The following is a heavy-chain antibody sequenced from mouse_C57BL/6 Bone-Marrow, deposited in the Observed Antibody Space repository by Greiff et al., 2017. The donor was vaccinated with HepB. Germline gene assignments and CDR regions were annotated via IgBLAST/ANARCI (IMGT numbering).Heavy chain of an antibody. D-gene: IGHD1-1*01. V-gene: IGHV1-52*01. CDR1: GYTFTSYW. J-gene: IGHJ1*03. CDR2: IDPSDSET. CDR3: ERSKYDGRRGYFDV. Sequence: QVQLQQPGAELVRPGSSVKLSCKASGYTFTSYWMHWVKQRPIQGLEWIGNIDPSDSETHYNQKFKDKATLTVDKSSSTAYMQLSSLTSEDSAVYYGERSKYDGRRGYFDVWGTGTTVTVSS.